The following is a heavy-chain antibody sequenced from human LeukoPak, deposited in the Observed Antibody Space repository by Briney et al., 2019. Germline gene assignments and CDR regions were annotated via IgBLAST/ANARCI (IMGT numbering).Heavy chain of an antibody. J-gene: IGHJ4*02. Sequence: GSLRLSCAASAFTFTNYWMSWVRQAPGKGLEWVANIKEDGSEKYYVDSVKGRFTISRDNAKNSLYLQMNSLRAEDTAVYYCVRDNCTGTSCYHFDYWGQGTLVTVSS. CDR1: AFTFTNYW. CDR3: VRDNCTGTSCYHFDY. D-gene: IGHD2-2*01. CDR2: IKEDGSEK. V-gene: IGHV3-7*01.